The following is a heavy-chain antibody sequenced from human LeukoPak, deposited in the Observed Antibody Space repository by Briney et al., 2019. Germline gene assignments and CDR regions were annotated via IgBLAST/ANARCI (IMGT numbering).Heavy chain of an antibody. CDR3: ARVLWFGEEGSDY. D-gene: IGHD3-10*01. CDR1: GYTFTSYG. Sequence: ASVTVSCKASGYTFTSYGISWVRQAPGQGLEWMGWISTYNGNTNYAQKLQGRLTMTTDTSTSTAYMELRSLRSDDTAVYYCARVLWFGEEGSDYWGQGTLVTVSS. J-gene: IGHJ4*02. CDR2: ISTYNGNT. V-gene: IGHV1-18*01.